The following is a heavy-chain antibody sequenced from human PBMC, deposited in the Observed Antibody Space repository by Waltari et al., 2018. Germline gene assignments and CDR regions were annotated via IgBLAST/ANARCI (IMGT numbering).Heavy chain of an antibody. CDR1: GGSFSGYY. V-gene: IGHV4-34*01. Sequence: QVQLQQWGAGLLKPSETLSLTCAVYGGSFSGYYWSWIRQPPGKGLEWIGEINHSGSTNYNPSLKSRVTISVDTSKNQFSLKLSSVTAADTAVYYCARGRFSAVVVVAATHDAFDIWGQGTMVTVSS. J-gene: IGHJ3*02. CDR3: ARGRFSAVVVVAATHDAFDI. D-gene: IGHD2-15*01. CDR2: INHSGST.